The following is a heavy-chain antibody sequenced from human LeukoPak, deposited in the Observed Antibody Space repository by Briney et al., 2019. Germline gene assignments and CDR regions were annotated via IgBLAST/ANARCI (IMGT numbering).Heavy chain of an antibody. V-gene: IGHV1-69*13. CDR2: IIPIFGTA. CDR3: ARDPDCSTTSCYVRHALDI. J-gene: IGHJ6*02. Sequence: SVKVSCKASGGTFSSYAISWVRQAPGQGLEWMGGIIPIFGTANYAQKFQGRVTITADESTSTAYMELSSLRSEDTAVYYCARDPDCSTTSCYVRHALDIWGQGTTVTVSS. CDR1: GGTFSSYA. D-gene: IGHD2-2*01.